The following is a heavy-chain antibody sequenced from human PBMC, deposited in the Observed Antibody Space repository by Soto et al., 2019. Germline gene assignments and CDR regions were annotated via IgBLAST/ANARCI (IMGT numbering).Heavy chain of an antibody. J-gene: IGHJ4*02. V-gene: IGHV3-7*01. Sequence: GGSLRLSCAASGCTFISYWMSWVRQAPGKGLEWVANIKQDGSEKYYVDSVKGRFTISRDNAKNSLYLQMNSLRAEDTAVYYCARGRDYSHYWGQGTLVTVSS. CDR3: ARGRDYSHY. CDR1: GCTFISYW. CDR2: IKQDGSEK.